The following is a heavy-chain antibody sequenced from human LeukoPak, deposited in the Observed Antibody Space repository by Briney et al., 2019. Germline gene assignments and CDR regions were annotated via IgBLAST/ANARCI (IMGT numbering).Heavy chain of an antibody. J-gene: IGHJ4*02. CDR1: GVSFSNYY. Sequence: SETLSLTCAVFGVSFSNYYWSWIRQPPGKGLEWIGGINHSGSTNYNPSLKSRVTISLDTSNNQFSLKLSSVTAADTAVYYCARRLAGFDYWGQGTLVTVSS. CDR2: INHSGST. V-gene: IGHV4-34*01. D-gene: IGHD6-19*01. CDR3: ARRLAGFDY.